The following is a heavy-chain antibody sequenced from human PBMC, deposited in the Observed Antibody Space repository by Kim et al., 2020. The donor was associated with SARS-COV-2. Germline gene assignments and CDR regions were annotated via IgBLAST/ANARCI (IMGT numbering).Heavy chain of an antibody. J-gene: IGHJ4*01. Sequence: SVKVSCKASGGTFSSYTLSWVRQAPGQGLEWMGAITPVLGTANYAQKYAQKFQGRVTITADESTSKVYMELSSLRSEDTAVYYCASERRTTDSGYDY. CDR3: ASERRTTDSGYDY. CDR1: GGTFSSYT. D-gene: IGHD3-22*01. V-gene: IGHV1-69*13. CDR2: ITPVLGTA.